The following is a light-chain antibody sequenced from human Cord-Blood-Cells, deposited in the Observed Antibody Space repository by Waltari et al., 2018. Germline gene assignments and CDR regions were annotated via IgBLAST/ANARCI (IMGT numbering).Light chain of an antibody. CDR1: QGVSSY. Sequence: DIVLTQPPATLSLSPGERATLPCRASQGVSSYLAWYQQKPGQAHRLLIYDESNRATGSPARCSGRGAGTDFTLTISSLEPEDFAVYYCQHRSNWPRITFGQGTRLEIK. CDR3: QHRSNWPRIT. J-gene: IGKJ5*01. CDR2: DES. V-gene: IGKV3-11*01.